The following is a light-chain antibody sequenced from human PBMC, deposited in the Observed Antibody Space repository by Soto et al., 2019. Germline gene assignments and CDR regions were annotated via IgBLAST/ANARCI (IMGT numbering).Light chain of an antibody. CDR1: SGSFASNY. CDR2: EDD. V-gene: IGLV6-57*04. CDR3: QSYDNNIVV. J-gene: IGLJ2*01. Sequence: NFMLTQPHSVSGSPGKTITISCTRSSGSFASNYVLWYRQRPGSVPTTVIYEDDQRPSGVPARFSGSIDSSSNSASLTISGLQTEDEADYYCQSYDNNIVVFGGGTKVTVL.